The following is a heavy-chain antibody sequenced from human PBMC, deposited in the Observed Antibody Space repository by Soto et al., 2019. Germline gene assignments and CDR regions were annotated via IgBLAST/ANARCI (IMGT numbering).Heavy chain of an antibody. J-gene: IGHJ5*02. CDR2: ISSSGGTI. V-gene: IGHV3-48*01. D-gene: IGHD3-16*01. CDR1: GFPFSSYS. Sequence: EVQLVESGGGLVQPGGSLRLSCAASGFPFSSYSMNWVRQAPGKGLEWVSYISSSGGTIYYADSVKGRFTISRDNAKNSLYLQMNSRRAEDTAVYSCGRGITANAWFAPWGQGTLVTVSS. CDR3: GRGITANAWFAP.